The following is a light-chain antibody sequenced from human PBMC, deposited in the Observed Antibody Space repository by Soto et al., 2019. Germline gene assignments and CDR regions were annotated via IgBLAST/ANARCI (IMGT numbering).Light chain of an antibody. CDR2: SAS. CDR3: QQSYSFPLIT. CDR1: QSISSY. J-gene: IGKJ5*01. V-gene: IGKV1-39*01. Sequence: DIQMTQSPSSLSASVGDRVIITCRASQSISSYLNWYQQKPGKAPKLLIYSASSLQSGVPSRFSGSGSGTDFTLTISSLQPEDFATYYCQQSYSFPLITFGQGTRLEIE.